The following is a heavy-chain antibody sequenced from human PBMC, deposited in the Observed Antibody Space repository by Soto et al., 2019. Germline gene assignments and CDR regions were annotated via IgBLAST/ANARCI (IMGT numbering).Heavy chain of an antibody. CDR3: AKLPWQLVRTHYFDY. V-gene: IGHV3-23*01. J-gene: IGHJ4*02. CDR2: ISSSGDST. Sequence: EVQLLESGGGLVQPGGSLRLSCAASGFTFSSYAMSWVRQAPGKGLEWVSGISSSGDSTNYADSVKGRFTISRDNSKSTLFLQMNSLGAEDTAVYYCAKLPWQLVRTHYFDYWGQGTLVTVSS. D-gene: IGHD6-6*01. CDR1: GFTFSSYA.